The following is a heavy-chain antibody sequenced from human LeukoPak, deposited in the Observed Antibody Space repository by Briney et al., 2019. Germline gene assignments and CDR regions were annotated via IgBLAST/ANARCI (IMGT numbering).Heavy chain of an antibody. Sequence: SETLSLTCTVSGGSLSSSSYYWGWLHQPPGRGLEWIGSIYYSGSTYYNPSLKSRVTISVDTSKNQFSLKLSSVTAADTAVYYCARHVTAAGSGWFDPWGQGTLVTVSS. CDR2: IYYSGST. CDR3: ARHVTAAGSGWFDP. V-gene: IGHV4-39*01. J-gene: IGHJ5*02. CDR1: GGSLSSSSYY. D-gene: IGHD6-13*01.